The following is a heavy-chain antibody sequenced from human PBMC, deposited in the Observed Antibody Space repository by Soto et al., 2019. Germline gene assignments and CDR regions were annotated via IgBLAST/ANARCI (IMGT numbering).Heavy chain of an antibody. CDR2: IYYSGST. D-gene: IGHD3-10*01. CDR3: ARFPFGDYYYGMDA. V-gene: IGHV4-59*01. CDR1: GVSISSYY. J-gene: IGHJ6*02. Sequence: XETLSLTCAVSGVSISSYYWSWIRQPPGKGLDWIGYIYYSGSTNYNPSLKSRVTISVDTSKNQFSLKLSSVTAADTAVYYCARFPFGDYYYGMDAWGQGTTVTVSS.